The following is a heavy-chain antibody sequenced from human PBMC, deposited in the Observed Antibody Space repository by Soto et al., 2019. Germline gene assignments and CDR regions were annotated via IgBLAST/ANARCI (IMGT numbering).Heavy chain of an antibody. V-gene: IGHV1-69*01. J-gene: IGHJ5*02. Sequence: QVQLVQSGAEVKKPGSSVKVSCKASGGTFSSYAISWVRQAPGQGLEWMGGIIPIFGTANYAQKFQGRVTITADESTSTAYMELSSLRSEDTAVYYCARDGRRGSYLLIGQRWFDPRGQGTLVTVSS. CDR1: GGTFSSYA. CDR3: ARDGRRGSYLLIGQRWFDP. CDR2: IIPIFGTA. D-gene: IGHD1-26*01.